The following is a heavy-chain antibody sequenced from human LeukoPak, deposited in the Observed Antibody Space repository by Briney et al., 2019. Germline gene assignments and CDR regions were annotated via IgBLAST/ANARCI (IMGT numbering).Heavy chain of an antibody. J-gene: IGHJ4*02. CDR1: GFTFSNYA. D-gene: IGHD4-17*01. V-gene: IGHV3-23*01. CDR2: ISSTGGNK. CDR3: ARRGESTNYGDYRFDS. Sequence: GGSLRLSCTVSGFTFSNYAMSWVRQAPGKGLEWVSAISSTGGNKYHADSVKGRFTIPRDNSKNTLYLQMNTLRLEDTAVYYCARRGESTNYGDYRFDSWGQGTLVIVSS.